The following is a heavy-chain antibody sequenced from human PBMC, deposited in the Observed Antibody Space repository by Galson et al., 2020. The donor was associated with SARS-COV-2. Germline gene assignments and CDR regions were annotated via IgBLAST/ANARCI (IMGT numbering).Heavy chain of an antibody. CDR1: GFTFSSYW. Sequence: GGSLRLSCAASGFTFSSYWMSWVRQAPGKGLEWVANIKQDGSEKYYVDSVKGRFTISRDNAKNSLYLQMNSLRAEDTAVYYCARDQSSVTVGVLGFYYSYYYREVGGKGTTAPVSS. CDR2: IKQDGSEK. J-gene: IGHJ6*03. CDR3: ARDQSSVTVGVLGFYYSYYYREV. D-gene: IGHD4-4*01. V-gene: IGHV3-7*01.